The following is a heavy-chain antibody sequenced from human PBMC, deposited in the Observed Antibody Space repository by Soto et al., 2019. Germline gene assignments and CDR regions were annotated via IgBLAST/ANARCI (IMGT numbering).Heavy chain of an antibody. CDR3: ARGGGYDFWSGYYGGCGMDV. J-gene: IGHJ6*02. D-gene: IGHD3-3*01. CDR1: GGSISSGGYY. V-gene: IGHV4-31*03. Sequence: SETLSLTCTVSGGSISSGGYYWSWIRQHPGKGLEWIGYIYYSGSTYYNPSLKSRVTISVDTSKNQFSLKLSSVTAADTAVYYCARGGGYDFWSGYYGGCGMDVWGQGTTVTVSS. CDR2: IYYSGST.